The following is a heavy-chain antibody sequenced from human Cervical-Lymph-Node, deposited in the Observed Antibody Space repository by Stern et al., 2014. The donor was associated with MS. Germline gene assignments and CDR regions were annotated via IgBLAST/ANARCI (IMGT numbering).Heavy chain of an antibody. D-gene: IGHD6-6*01. CDR2: IYPGDSDT. Sequence: EVQLVQSGAEVKKPGESLKISCKGYGYSFTSYWIGWVRQMPGKGLAWMGIIYPGDSDTRYSPSFQGQVTISADKSISTAYLQWSSLKASDTAMYYCARRIAAPPPYYYGMDVWGQGTTVTVSS. J-gene: IGHJ6*02. CDR1: GYSFTSYW. V-gene: IGHV5-51*01. CDR3: ARRIAAPPPYYYGMDV.